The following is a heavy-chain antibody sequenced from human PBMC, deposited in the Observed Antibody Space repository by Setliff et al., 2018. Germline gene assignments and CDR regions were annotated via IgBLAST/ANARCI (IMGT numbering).Heavy chain of an antibody. V-gene: IGHV1-18*04. CDR3: ARDPSLTGILNYYYYYYMDV. CDR2: INNYNGNT. D-gene: IGHD7-27*01. Sequence: ASVKVSCKASGYTFTGYYMHWVRQAPGQGLEWMGWINNYNGNTDYAQRFQGRVTMTTDTSTSTAYMELRSLRSDDTAVYYCARDPSLTGILNYYYYYYMDVWGKGTTVTVS. J-gene: IGHJ6*03. CDR1: GYTFTGYY.